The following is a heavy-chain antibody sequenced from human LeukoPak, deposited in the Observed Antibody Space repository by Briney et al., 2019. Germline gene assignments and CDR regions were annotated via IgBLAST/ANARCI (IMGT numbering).Heavy chain of an antibody. CDR2: IKQDGSDK. CDR1: GFTFNSYW. CDR3: ARYNSAWKTDDY. Sequence: GGSLRLSCAASGFTFNSYWMTWVRQAPGKWLEWVAGIKQDGSDKYYAGSVKGRFTISRDNAKNSLYLQMNSLRAEDTAVYFCARYNSAWKTDDYWGQGTLVTVSS. J-gene: IGHJ4*02. V-gene: IGHV3-7*03. D-gene: IGHD6-19*01.